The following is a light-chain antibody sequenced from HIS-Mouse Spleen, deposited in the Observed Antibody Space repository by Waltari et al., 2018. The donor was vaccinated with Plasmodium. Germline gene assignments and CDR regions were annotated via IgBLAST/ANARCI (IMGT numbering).Light chain of an antibody. CDR2: EVS. CDR3: SSYAGSNNLV. J-gene: IGLJ2*01. V-gene: IGLV2-8*01. CDR1: TSDVGGYNY. Sequence: SALPQPPSASGSPGQSVTISCTGTTSDVGGYNYVSWYQQHPGKAPKLMLYEVSKRPSGVPDRFSGSKSGNTASLTVSGLQAEDEADYYCSSYAGSNNLVFGGGTKLTVL.